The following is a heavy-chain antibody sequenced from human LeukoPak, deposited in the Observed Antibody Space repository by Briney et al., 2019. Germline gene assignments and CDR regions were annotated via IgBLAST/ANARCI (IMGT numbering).Heavy chain of an antibody. CDR2: MNPNSGNT. D-gene: IGHD6-19*01. V-gene: IGHV1-8*01. Sequence: GASVKVSCKTSGYTFSSYDINWVRQASGQGLEWMGWMNPNSGNTGYAEKFQGGVTMTRDTSINTAYMDLSSLESDNTAVYYCARGPRGSGWAHDAFDIWGQGTMVTVSS. CDR1: GYTFSSYD. J-gene: IGHJ3*02. CDR3: ARGPRGSGWAHDAFDI.